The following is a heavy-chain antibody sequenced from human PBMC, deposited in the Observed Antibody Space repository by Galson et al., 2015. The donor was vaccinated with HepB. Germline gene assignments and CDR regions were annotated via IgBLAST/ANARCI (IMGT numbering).Heavy chain of an antibody. CDR2: IYYAGST. CDR1: GGSISSGSYY. Sequence: LSLTCTVSGGSISSGSYYWGWIRQPPGKGLEWIGSIYYAGSTSYNPSLKSRVTISVDTSKNQFSLKLTSVTAADTAVYYCARDRDGYNIFDYWGQGTLVPVSS. V-gene: IGHV4-39*01. J-gene: IGHJ4*02. CDR3: ARDRDGYNIFDY. D-gene: IGHD5-24*01.